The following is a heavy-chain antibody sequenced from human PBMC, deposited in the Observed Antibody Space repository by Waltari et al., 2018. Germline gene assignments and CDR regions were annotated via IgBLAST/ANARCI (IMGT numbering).Heavy chain of an antibody. CDR3: ARVTNDPFDF. V-gene: IGHV4-61*08. CDR1: GVSVNNYAHY. Sequence: QVLLQESGPGLVRPSETLSLTCTASGVSVNNYAHYWSWIRQPPGKGLEWIGYMFHGGSTDYKPSLKGRVNISTDKAKNQISLHLTSLTAADTALYFCARVTNDPFDFWGQGTMVTVSP. CDR2: MFHGGST. J-gene: IGHJ3*01.